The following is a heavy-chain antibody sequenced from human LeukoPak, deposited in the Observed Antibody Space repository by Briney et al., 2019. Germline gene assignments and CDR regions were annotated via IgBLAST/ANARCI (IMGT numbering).Heavy chain of an antibody. V-gene: IGHV4-4*09. CDR3: ASTRRAAMAVRFDS. CDR2: IYHSGNT. J-gene: IGHJ4*02. CDR1: GASMSSNY. Sequence: SETLSLTCNVSGASMSSNYGSWIRQPPGKGLEWIGYIYHSGNTNYSPSLESRVTMSVDESKNQFSLRVHFVSAADTAVYYCASTRRAAMAVRFDSWGQGTLGTVSS. D-gene: IGHD6-19*01.